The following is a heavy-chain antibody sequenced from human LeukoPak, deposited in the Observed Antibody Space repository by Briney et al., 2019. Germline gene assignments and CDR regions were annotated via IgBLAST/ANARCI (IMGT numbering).Heavy chain of an antibody. V-gene: IGHV3-7*03. D-gene: IGHD5-24*01. CDR1: GITFSNFW. J-gene: IGHJ4*02. CDR2: IKPDGREK. Sequence: GGSLRLSCAASGITFSNFWMSWVRQAPGKGLEWVASIKPDGREKYYKDSLKGRFTISNDNAKNSVYLQMSSLRVEDTAVYYCTTMASNVFDYWGQGALVTVSS. CDR3: TTMASNVFDY.